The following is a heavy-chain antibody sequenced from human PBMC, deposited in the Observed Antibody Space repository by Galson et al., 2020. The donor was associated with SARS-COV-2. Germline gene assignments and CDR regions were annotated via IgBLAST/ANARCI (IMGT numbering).Heavy chain of an antibody. CDR1: GFTFSSYG. J-gene: IGHJ6*02. CDR2: IWYDGSNK. CDR3: ARDYDYYDSSGYYYRSPTYYYYGMDV. V-gene: IGHV3-33*01. D-gene: IGHD3-22*01. Sequence: GGSLRLSCPASGFTFSSYGMHWVRQAPGKGLEWVAVIWYDGSNKYYADSVTGRFTISRDNSKNTLYLQMNSLRAEDTAVYYCARDYDYYDSSGYYYRSPTYYYYGMDVGGQGTTFTVSS.